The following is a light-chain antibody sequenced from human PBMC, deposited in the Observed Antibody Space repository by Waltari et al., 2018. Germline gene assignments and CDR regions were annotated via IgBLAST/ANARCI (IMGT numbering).Light chain of an antibody. Sequence: DIQMTQTPSSLSPSVGDRVTITCRASQSIAGHLNWFQQQPGRAPKPLIHTASRMQSSDSSXXXVSGSXXXXXLIISSXQPEXXXXXXXQQTYITPYTFGQGTKLEIK. V-gene: IGKV1-39*01. J-gene: IGKJ2*01. CDR3: QQTYITPYT. CDR1: QSIAGH. CDR2: TAS.